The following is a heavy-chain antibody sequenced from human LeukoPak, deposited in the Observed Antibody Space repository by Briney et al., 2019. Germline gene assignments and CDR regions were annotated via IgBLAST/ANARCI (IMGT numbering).Heavy chain of an antibody. D-gene: IGHD3-22*01. CDR2: IHYSGST. Sequence: SETLSLTCTVSGVSITSHYWSWMRQPPGKGLEWLGYIHYSGSTSYNPSLKSRVTISVDTSKNQISLKLNSVTAADTVVYYCARDEYDNSGYYFRGFDPWGQGTLVTVSS. V-gene: IGHV4-59*11. CDR3: ARDEYDNSGYYFRGFDP. CDR1: GVSITSHY. J-gene: IGHJ5*02.